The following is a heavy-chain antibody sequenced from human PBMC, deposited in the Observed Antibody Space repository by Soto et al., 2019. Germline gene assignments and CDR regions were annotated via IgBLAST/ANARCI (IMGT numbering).Heavy chain of an antibody. D-gene: IGHD7-27*01. CDR1: GFTFGSYW. CDR3: ARWRTGADAFDI. CDR2: ISGGGSNT. J-gene: IGHJ3*02. V-gene: IGHV3-23*01. Sequence: PGGSLRLSCAASGFTFGSYWMSWVRQAPGKGLEWVSGISGGGSNTFYADSVKGRFTISRDNSKNTLYLQMNSLRAEDTAVYYCARWRTGADAFDIWGQGAMVTVSS.